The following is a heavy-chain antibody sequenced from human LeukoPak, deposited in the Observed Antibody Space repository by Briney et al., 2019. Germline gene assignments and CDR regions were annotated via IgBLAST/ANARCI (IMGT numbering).Heavy chain of an antibody. J-gene: IGHJ3*02. CDR1: GFNFGVYN. D-gene: IGHD2/OR15-2a*01. Sequence: GGSLRLSCAATGFNFGVYNMNWVRQAPGRGLEWVSSISSRSSYMDYTDSVRGRFTVSRDNAQDTLYLQMTGLRVEDTAVYYCARESNFADSFDIWGQGTMVTVSS. V-gene: IGHV3-21*01. CDR3: ARESNFADSFDI. CDR2: ISSRSSYM.